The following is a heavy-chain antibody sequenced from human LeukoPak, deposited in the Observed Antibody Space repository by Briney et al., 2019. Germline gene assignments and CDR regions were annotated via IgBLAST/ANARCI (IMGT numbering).Heavy chain of an antibody. J-gene: IGHJ6*03. Sequence: SETLSLTCTVSGGSISSYYWSWIRQPPGKGLEWIGYIYYSGSTNYNPSLKSRVTISVDTSKNQFSLKLSSVTAADTAVYYCARQNGGSWNYYYYMDVWGKGTTVTVSS. CDR3: ARQNGGSWNYYYYMDV. V-gene: IGHV4-59*08. CDR2: IYYSGST. CDR1: GGSISSYY. D-gene: IGHD1-26*01.